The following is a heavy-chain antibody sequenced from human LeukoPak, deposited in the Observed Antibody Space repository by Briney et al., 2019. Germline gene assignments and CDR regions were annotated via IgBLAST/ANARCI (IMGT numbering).Heavy chain of an antibody. CDR1: GGSISSSSYY. D-gene: IGHD3-10*01. Sequence: SETLSLTCTVSGGSISSSSYYWGWIRQPPGKGLEWIGSIYYSGSTYYNPSLKSRVTISVDTSKNQFPLKLSSVTAADTAVYYCARDIPYGSGSPLDYWGQGTLVTVSS. CDR2: IYYSGST. V-gene: IGHV4-39*06. CDR3: ARDIPYGSGSPLDY. J-gene: IGHJ4*02.